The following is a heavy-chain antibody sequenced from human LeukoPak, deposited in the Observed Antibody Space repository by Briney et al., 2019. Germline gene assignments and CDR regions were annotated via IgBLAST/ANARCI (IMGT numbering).Heavy chain of an antibody. V-gene: IGHV3-11*04. CDR3: ARARRSSGWYLPDY. J-gene: IGHJ4*02. D-gene: IGHD6-19*01. CDR1: GFTFSDYY. Sequence: GGSLRLSCAASGFTFSDYYMNWVRQAPGKGLEWVSYISSSGSTIYYANSVQARFTVSRDNAKNSLYLQMNSLRAEDTAVYYCARARRSSGWYLPDYWGQGTLVTVSS. CDR2: ISSSGSTI.